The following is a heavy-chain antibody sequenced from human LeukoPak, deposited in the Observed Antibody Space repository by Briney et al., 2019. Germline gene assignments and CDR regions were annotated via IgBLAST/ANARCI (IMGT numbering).Heavy chain of an antibody. Sequence: GGSLRLSCAASGFTFRGYALTWVRQAPGKGLEWVSTISGGDNPYYAGSVRGRITISRDDSKNILYLDMNSLRADDTAVYYCARADFCNSTSCYTAEYFQHWGPGTLVTVSS. V-gene: IGHV3-23*01. D-gene: IGHD2-2*02. CDR3: ARADFCNSTSCYTAEYFQH. J-gene: IGHJ1*01. CDR2: ISGGDNP. CDR1: GFTFRGYA.